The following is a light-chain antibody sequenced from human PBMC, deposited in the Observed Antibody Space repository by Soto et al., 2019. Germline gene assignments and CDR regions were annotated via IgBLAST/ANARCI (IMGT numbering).Light chain of an antibody. J-gene: IGKJ4*01. Sequence: DIQLTQSPSFLSASVGDRVTITCRASQGIASYLAWYQQKPGKAPKLLIYAASTLQTGVPSRFSGSGFGTEFTLTISSLQPEDFATYYCQQLDSSPLTFGGGTKVEIK. CDR2: AAS. CDR1: QGIASY. CDR3: QQLDSSPLT. V-gene: IGKV1-9*01.